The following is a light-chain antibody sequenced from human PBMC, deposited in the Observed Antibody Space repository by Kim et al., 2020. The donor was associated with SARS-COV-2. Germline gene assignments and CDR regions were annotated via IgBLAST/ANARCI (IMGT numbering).Light chain of an antibody. CDR1: GSNVGSDYV. Sequence: RVTISCYGTGSNVGSDYVVHWYHQLPGAAPKVVIYSNGRRPSGVPDRFSGSQSGPSASLAITGLQPDDEGYYYCQSYDSNLRGAVFGGGTQLTVL. J-gene: IGLJ3*02. V-gene: IGLV1-40*01. CDR2: SNG. CDR3: QSYDSNLRGAV.